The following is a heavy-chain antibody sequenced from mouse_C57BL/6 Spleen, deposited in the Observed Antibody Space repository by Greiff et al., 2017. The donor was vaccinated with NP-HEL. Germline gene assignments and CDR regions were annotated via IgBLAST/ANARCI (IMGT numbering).Heavy chain of an antibody. D-gene: IGHD4-1*01. J-gene: IGHJ1*03. V-gene: IGHV5-4*03. Sequence: EVKLEESGGGLVKPGGSLKLSCAASGFTFSSYAMSWVRQTPEKRLEWVATISDGGSYTYYPDNVKGRFTISRDNAKNNLYLQMSHLKSEDTAMYYCATGTWYFDVWGTGTTVTVSS. CDR3: ATGTWYFDV. CDR1: GFTFSSYA. CDR2: ISDGGSYT.